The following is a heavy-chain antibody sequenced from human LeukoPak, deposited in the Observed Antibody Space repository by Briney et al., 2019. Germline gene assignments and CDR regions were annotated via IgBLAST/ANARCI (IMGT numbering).Heavy chain of an antibody. CDR3: AKCGNSGCHLIDY. CDR2: ISGRTGGT. D-gene: IGHD5-12*01. V-gene: IGHV3-23*01. CDR1: GFTFSDHH. Sequence: GGSLRLSCAASGFTFSDHHMDWVRQAPGKGLEWVSAISGRTGGTYYADSVKGRFTISRDNSKSTLYLQMDSLRAEDTAVYYCAKCGNSGCHLIDYWGQGTLVTVSS. J-gene: IGHJ4*02.